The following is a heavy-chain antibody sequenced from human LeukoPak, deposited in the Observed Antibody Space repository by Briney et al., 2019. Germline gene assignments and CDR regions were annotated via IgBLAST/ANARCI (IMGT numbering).Heavy chain of an antibody. CDR1: GYTFTRHF. J-gene: IGHJ4*02. CDR3: ARLRGYYYDSSGYFPDY. Sequence: ASVKVSCKASGYTFTRHFMHWVRQAPGQGLEWMGLINPSGGTTRYAQKFQGRVTMTRDTSTSTVYMELNSLRSEDTALYYCARLRGYYYDSSGYFPDYWGQGTLVTVSS. CDR2: INPSGGTT. D-gene: IGHD3-22*01. V-gene: IGHV1-46*01.